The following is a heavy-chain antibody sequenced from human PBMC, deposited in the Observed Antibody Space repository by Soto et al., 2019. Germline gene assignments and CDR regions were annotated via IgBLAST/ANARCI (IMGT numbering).Heavy chain of an antibody. D-gene: IGHD4-17*01. Sequence: GGSIKLSCAASGFTFSSYDMHWFLQTTGKGLEWVSAIGTAGDTYYPGSVKGRFTISRENAKNSLYPQMNSLRAEDTAVYYCARGPDDYGGNYYWYFDLWGRGTLVTVSS. CDR2: IGTAGDT. CDR1: GFTFSSYD. CDR3: ARGPDDYGGNYYWYFDL. J-gene: IGHJ2*01. V-gene: IGHV3-13*01.